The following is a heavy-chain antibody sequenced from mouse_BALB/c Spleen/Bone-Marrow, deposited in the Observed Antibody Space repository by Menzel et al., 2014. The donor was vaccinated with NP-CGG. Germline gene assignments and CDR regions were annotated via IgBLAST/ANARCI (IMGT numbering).Heavy chain of an antibody. D-gene: IGHD1-1*01. J-gene: IGHJ3*01. CDR2: INSDGGST. V-gene: IGHV5-2*01. CDR3: ARHGDYYGSSLFAY. Sequence: EVKLVESGGGLVQPGESLKLSCESNEYEFPSHDMSWVRKTPEKRLGLVAAINSDGGSTYYPDTMERRFIISRDNSKKTLYLQMSSLRSEDTAFYYCARHGDYYGSSLFAYWGQGTLVTVSA. CDR1: EYEFPSHD.